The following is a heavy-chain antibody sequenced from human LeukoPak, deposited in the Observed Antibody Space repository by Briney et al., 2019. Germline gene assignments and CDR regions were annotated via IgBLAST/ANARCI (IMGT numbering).Heavy chain of an antibody. CDR1: GGSISSGDYY. D-gene: IGHD3-9*01. CDR3: ARGGGYYDILTGYSPYYYYYMHV. Sequence: SETLSLTCTVSGGSISSGDYYWSWIRQPPGKGLEWIGYIYYSGSTYYNPSLKSRVTISVDTSKNQFSLKLSSVTAADTAVYYRARGGGYYDILTGYSPYYYYYMHVWGKGTTVTVSS. CDR2: IYYSGST. J-gene: IGHJ6*03. V-gene: IGHV4-30-4*08.